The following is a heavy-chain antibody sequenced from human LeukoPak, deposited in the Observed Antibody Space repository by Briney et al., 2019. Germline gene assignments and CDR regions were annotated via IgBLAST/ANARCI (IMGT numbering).Heavy chain of an antibody. CDR2: LSHAGNT. CDR3: ARHNAPRRVGFDF. V-gene: IGHV4-39*01. CDR1: GFTFSSYD. J-gene: IGHJ4*02. Sequence: GSLRLSCAASGFTFSSYDMSWVRQPPGKGLEWVACLSHAGNTWYNPSLESRLSISVDTSKNQFSLKFSSVTAADTALYWCARHNAPRRVGFDFWGQGILVTVSS. D-gene: IGHD2-2*01.